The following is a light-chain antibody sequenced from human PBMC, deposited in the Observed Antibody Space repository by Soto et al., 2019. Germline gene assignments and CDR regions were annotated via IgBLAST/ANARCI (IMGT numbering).Light chain of an antibody. Sequence: DIQMTQSPSSLSASVGDRVTITCRASQSIGNYLNWYQHKPGKAPKLLIYAASSLQSGVPSRFSGSGSGTDFTLTINSLQPEDFATYFCHQSHSSPYTFGQGTMLEIK. CDR1: QSIGNY. V-gene: IGKV1-39*01. CDR2: AAS. J-gene: IGKJ2*01. CDR3: HQSHSSPYT.